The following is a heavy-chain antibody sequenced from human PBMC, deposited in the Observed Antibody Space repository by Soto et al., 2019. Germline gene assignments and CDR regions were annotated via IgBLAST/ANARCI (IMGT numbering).Heavy chain of an antibody. CDR2: IYHSGST. J-gene: IGHJ4*02. CDR3: ARARGAGSYERDY. Sequence: SETLSLTCAVSGVSISNSDWWNWVRQPPGKGLEWIGEIYHSGSTIYNPSLDSRVTISVDNSKNQFSLKVTSVTAADTAVYYCARARGAGSYERDYWGQGTLVTVSS. CDR1: GVSISNSDW. V-gene: IGHV4-4*02. D-gene: IGHD3-10*01.